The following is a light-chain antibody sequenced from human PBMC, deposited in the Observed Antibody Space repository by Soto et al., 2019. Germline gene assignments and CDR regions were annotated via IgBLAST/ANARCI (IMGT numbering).Light chain of an antibody. J-gene: IGKJ4*01. Sequence: EIVMTQSPATLSVSPGERATLSCRASQSVRSNLAWYQQKPGQAPRLLIYGASTRATGIPARFSGSGSGTEVTLTNSSRQSQDFAVYYWQQYNNWPPRTFGGGTKVEIK. CDR3: QQYNNWPPRT. CDR1: QSVRSN. V-gene: IGKV3-15*01. CDR2: GAS.